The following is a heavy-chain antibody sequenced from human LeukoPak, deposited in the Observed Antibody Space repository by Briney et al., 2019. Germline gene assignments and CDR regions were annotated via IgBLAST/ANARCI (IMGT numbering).Heavy chain of an antibody. CDR2: IIAYNDNT. CDR3: ARWRRWLHHNNWCDH. Sequence: ASWKVSCKASGYPLTSYDLSWVRPAPGQGLCGLGWIIAYNDNTHYTPTLKSRLTMTTDTSKSTAYLKLRSLRSDDTAVYYCARWRRWLHHNNWCDHCGQGTPLIVSS. J-gene: IGHJ5*02. D-gene: IGHD5-24*01. V-gene: IGHV1-18*01. CDR1: GYPLTSYD.